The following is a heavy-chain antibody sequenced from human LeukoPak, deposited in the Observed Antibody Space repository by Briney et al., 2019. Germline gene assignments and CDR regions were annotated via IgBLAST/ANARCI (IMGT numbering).Heavy chain of an antibody. CDR3: ARDFSSWYFLDY. V-gene: IGHV1-2*02. CDR1: GYTFTGYY. CDR2: INPNSGGT. J-gene: IGHJ4*02. Sequence: GASVKVSCKASGYTFTGYYMHWVRQAPGQGLEWVGWINPNSGGTNYAQKFQGRVTMTRDTSISTAYMELSRLRSDDTAVYYCARDFSSWYFLDYWGQGTLVTVSS. D-gene: IGHD6-13*01.